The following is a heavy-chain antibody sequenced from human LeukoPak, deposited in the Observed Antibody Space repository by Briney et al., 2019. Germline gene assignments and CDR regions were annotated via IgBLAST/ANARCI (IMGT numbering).Heavy chain of an antibody. V-gene: IGHV3-11*06. CDR2: ISDSSGYT. CDR3: ARDTLDGAAVAAGNYYGMDV. J-gene: IGHJ6*02. D-gene: IGHD6-19*01. Sequence: AGGSLRLSCAASGFTFSDYYMTWIRQAPGKGLEWVSCISDSSGYTNYADSVKGRFTISRDNAKNSLYLQMNSLRAEDTAVYYCARDTLDGAAVAAGNYYGMDVWGQGTTVTVPS. CDR1: GFTFSDYY.